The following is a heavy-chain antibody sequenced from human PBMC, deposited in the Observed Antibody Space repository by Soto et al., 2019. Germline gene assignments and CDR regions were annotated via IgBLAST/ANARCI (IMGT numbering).Heavy chain of an antibody. D-gene: IGHD3-3*01. Sequence: LGESLKISCKGSGYSFTSYWISWVRQMPGKGLEWMGRIDPSDSYTNYSPSFQGHVTISADKSISTAYLQWSSLKASDTAMYYCASATGNYDFWSGYSAPPYYYYGMDVWGEGTTVTVSS. V-gene: IGHV5-10-1*01. CDR2: IDPSDSYT. CDR3: ASATGNYDFWSGYSAPPYYYYGMDV. CDR1: GYSFTSYW. J-gene: IGHJ6*04.